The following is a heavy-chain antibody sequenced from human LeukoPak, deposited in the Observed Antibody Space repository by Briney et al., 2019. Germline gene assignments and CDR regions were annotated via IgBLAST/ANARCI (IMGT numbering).Heavy chain of an antibody. CDR3: ARVRDYYDSSGYKEMLLDY. V-gene: IGHV4-30-4*08. J-gene: IGHJ4*02. CDR1: ACSISSGDYY. D-gene: IGHD3-22*01. CDR2: IYYSGST. Sequence: PSETLSLTCTVSACSISSGDYYWSWIRQPPGKVLEWIGNIYYSGSTYYNPSLKSRVTISADTPKNQFSLKLSSVTAADTAVYYCARVRDYYDSSGYKEMLLDYWGQGTLVTVSS.